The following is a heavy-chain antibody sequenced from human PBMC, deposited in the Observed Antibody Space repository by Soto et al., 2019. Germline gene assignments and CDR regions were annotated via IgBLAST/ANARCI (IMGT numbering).Heavy chain of an antibody. CDR1: GFSFSSYD. V-gene: IGHV3-33*01. CDR3: VTYGSRAYNY. CDR2: IWHDGSIQ. J-gene: IGHJ4*02. Sequence: QVQLVESGGGVVQPGRSLRLSCVASGFSFSSYDIHWVRQAPGKGLEWLAVIWHDGSIQYYADSVRGRFTISRDNSKNTVYLQMSGLRAEDQAVYYCVTYGSRAYNYGGQGTQVTVSS. D-gene: IGHD3-22*01.